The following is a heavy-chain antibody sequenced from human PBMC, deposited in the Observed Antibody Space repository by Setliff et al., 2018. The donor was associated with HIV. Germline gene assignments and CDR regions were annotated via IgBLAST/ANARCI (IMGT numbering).Heavy chain of an antibody. D-gene: IGHD3-10*01. CDR2: IYWDDDK. V-gene: IGHV2-5*02. Sequence: SGPTLVNPTQTLTLTCTFSGFSLSSSGVGVGWIRQPPGKALEWLALIYWDDDKRHNPSLRSRLTITKDTSKNQVVLRMTNMDPVDTATYYCVHIPRVINLTVRGVIIRGNWFDPWGQGTLVTVSS. J-gene: IGHJ5*02. CDR1: GFSLSSSGVG. CDR3: VHIPRVINLTVRGVIIRGNWFDP.